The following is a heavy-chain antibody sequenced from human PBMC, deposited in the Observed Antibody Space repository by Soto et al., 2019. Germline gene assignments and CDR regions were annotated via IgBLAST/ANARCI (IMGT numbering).Heavy chain of an antibody. J-gene: IGHJ3*02. Sequence: QLHLVQSGAVVKKPGASVTVSCSASGYPVTAYYMHWVRQAPGRGLEWMGGINPATGAAKYTQTFQGRVTMTRDTPTSTVSMELSGLTSEDTAVFYCARGGGVGVAGSAAFDMWGQGTLVTVSS. CDR3: ARGGGVGVAGSAAFDM. CDR1: GYPVTAYY. CDR2: INPATGAA. D-gene: IGHD3-3*01. V-gene: IGHV1-2*02.